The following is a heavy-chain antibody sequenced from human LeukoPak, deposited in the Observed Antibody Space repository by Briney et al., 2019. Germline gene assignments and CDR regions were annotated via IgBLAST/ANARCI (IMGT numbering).Heavy chain of an antibody. Sequence: GGSLRLSCAASGFTFNTYWMHWVRQAPGEGPVWVAHILNDGGSTSYADSVKGRFIISRDNAKNTLSLQMNSLRAEDTAGYYCVRHNYGYDYWGQGTPVTVSS. CDR2: ILNDGGST. CDR1: GFTFNTYW. D-gene: IGHD5-18*01. CDR3: VRHNYGYDY. V-gene: IGHV3-74*01. J-gene: IGHJ4*02.